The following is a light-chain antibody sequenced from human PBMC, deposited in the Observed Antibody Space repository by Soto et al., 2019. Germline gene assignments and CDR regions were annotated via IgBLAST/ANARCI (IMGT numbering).Light chain of an antibody. CDR3: QQSYSTPIT. Sequence: DIQMTQSPSSLSSSVGDIFTITCRASQSISSYLNWYQQKPGKAPKVLIYAASSLQSGVPSRFSGSGSGTDFTLTISSLQPEDFATYYCQQSYSTPITFGQGTRLEIK. V-gene: IGKV1-39*01. CDR1: QSISSY. J-gene: IGKJ5*01. CDR2: AAS.